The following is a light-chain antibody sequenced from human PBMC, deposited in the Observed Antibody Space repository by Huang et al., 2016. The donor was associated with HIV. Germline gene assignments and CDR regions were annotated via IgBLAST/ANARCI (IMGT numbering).Light chain of an antibody. CDR3: QQSVKTPRT. J-gene: IGKJ2*01. CDR2: GAS. CDR1: QSVSSN. Sequence: EIIMTQSPGTLTASPGERVTLSCRASQSVSSNLAWYHQKPGQAPRLLIYGASTRATGIPARFSGSGSGTDFTLTISSLQPEDSAVYFCQQSVKTPRTFGQGTKLEI. V-gene: IGKV3-15*01.